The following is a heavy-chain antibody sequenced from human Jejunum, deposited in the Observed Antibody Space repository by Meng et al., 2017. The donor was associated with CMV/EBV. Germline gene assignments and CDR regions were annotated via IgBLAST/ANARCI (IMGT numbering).Heavy chain of an antibody. Sequence: SGAASGFTFGSYGMHWVRQAPGKGLEYVSAISSNGGSTYYADSVKGRFTISRDNSKNTLYLQMGSLRTEDMAVYYCARAYSRAYDYWGQGTLVTVSS. D-gene: IGHD3-16*01. V-gene: IGHV3-64*02. CDR3: ARAYSRAYDY. CDR1: GFTFGSYG. J-gene: IGHJ4*02. CDR2: ISSNGGST.